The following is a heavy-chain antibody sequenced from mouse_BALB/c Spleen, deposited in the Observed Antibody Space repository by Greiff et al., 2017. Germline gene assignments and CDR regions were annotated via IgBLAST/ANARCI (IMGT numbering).Heavy chain of an antibody. CDR3: ARGGYYGSSFAY. D-gene: IGHD1-1*01. V-gene: IGHV1S135*01. CDR1: GYSFTGYN. J-gene: IGHJ3*01. CDR2: IDPYNGGT. Sequence: VQLQQSGPELGKPGASVKISCKASGYSFTGYNMYWVKQSHRKSLEWIGYIDPYNGGTSYNQKSKGKATLTVDKSSSTAYMHHNSLTSEDSAIYYCARGGYYGSSFAYWGQGTLVTVSA.